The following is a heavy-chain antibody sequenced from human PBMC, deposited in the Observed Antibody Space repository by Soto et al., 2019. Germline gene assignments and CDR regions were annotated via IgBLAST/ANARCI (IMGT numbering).Heavy chain of an antibody. D-gene: IGHD3-16*01. V-gene: IGHV4-39*01. Sequence: SSETLSLTCTVSGGSISTSHYWGWIRQAPVKGLELIWSIYYTVRTYQNPSVASRLTISADTSRNQVSLNLKSVTAADTALYYCARHASGVTSFGLLLRGGFDPWGQAILVTVSS. CDR2: IYYTVRT. CDR1: GGSISTSHY. J-gene: IGHJ5*02. CDR3: ARHASGVTSFGLLLRGGFDP.